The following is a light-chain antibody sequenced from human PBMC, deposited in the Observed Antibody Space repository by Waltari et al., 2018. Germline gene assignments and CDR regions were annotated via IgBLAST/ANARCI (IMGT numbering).Light chain of an antibody. CDR3: MQALQTLLT. CDR2: LGS. Sequence: DMVMTQSPLSLHVTTGEPASISCGASQSLLHSNGYNYLDWYLQKPGQSPQLLIYLGSNRASGVPDRFSGSGSGTDFTLKISRVEAEDVGVYYCMQALQTLLTFGGGTKVEIK. J-gene: IGKJ4*01. V-gene: IGKV2-28*01. CDR1: QSLLHSNGYNY.